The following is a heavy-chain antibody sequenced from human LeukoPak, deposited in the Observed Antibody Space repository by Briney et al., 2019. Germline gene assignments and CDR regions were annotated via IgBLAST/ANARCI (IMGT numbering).Heavy chain of an antibody. V-gene: IGHV1-8*01. CDR1: GYTFTNYD. CDR2: MNPNSGNT. CDR3: ARRDYYGSGSYPYYYHNYMDV. Sequence: ASVKVSCKASGYTFTNYDINWVRQATGQGLEWMGWMNPNSGNTGYAQKFQGRVTMTRNTSISTAYMELSSLRSEDTAVYYCARRDYYGSGSYPYYYHNYMDVWGKGTTLTISS. D-gene: IGHD3-10*01. J-gene: IGHJ6*03.